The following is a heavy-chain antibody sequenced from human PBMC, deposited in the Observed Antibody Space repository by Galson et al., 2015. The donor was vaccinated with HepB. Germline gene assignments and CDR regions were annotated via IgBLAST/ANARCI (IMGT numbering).Heavy chain of an antibody. CDR3: ARDVGDA. CDR1: EFTFSTYW. D-gene: IGHD1-26*01. Sequence: SLRLSCAASEFTFSTYWVTWVRQAPGRGLKWVATINQDGSQKYYVDSLKGRVTITRDNTKNSLYLEMNSLRAEDTAFYYCARDVGDAWGQGTLVTVSS. CDR2: INQDGSQK. V-gene: IGHV3-7*03. J-gene: IGHJ1*01.